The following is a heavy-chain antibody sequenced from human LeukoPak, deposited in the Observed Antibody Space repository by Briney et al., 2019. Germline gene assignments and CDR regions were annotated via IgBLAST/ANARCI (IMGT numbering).Heavy chain of an antibody. CDR1: GFTFSSYS. D-gene: IGHD3-22*01. Sequence: QPGGSLRLSCAASGFTFSSYSMNWVRQAPGEGLEWVSYISSGSSTIYYADSVKGRFTISRDNAKNTLYLQMNSLRAEDTAVYYCARDLFYDSSGYYASDSWGQGTLVTVSS. J-gene: IGHJ4*02. CDR2: ISSGSSTI. CDR3: ARDLFYDSSGYYASDS. V-gene: IGHV3-48*01.